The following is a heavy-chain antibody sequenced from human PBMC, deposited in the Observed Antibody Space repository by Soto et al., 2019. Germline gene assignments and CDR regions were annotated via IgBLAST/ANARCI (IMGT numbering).Heavy chain of an antibody. V-gene: IGHV3-30*18. J-gene: IGHJ4*02. D-gene: IGHD5-18*01. CDR1: GFTFSSYG. CDR3: AKDRIQLWLNYFDY. Sequence: QVQLVESGGGVVQPGRSLRLSCAASGFTFSSYGMHWVRQAPGKGLEWVAVISYDGSNKYYADSVKGRFTISRDNPKNTLYLQMNSLRAEDTAVYYCAKDRIQLWLNYFDYWGQGTLVTVSS. CDR2: ISYDGSNK.